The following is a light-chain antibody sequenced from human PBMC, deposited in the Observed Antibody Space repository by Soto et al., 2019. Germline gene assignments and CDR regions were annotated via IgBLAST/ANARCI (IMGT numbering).Light chain of an antibody. CDR3: QKYNSAPRT. CDR2: AAS. CDR1: QVISNY. J-gene: IGKJ1*01. V-gene: IGKV1-27*01. Sequence: IQMTQSPSSLSASVGDRVTINCRASQVISNYLAWYQQKPGKVPKLLIYAASSLQSGVPSRFSGSGSGTDFTLTISSLLPEDVATYYCQKYNSAPRTFCQGTKFDIK.